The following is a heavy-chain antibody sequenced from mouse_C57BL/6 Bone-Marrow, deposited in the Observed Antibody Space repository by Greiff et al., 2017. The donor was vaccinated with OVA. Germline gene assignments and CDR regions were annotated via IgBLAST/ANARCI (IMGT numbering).Heavy chain of an antibody. V-gene: IGHV1-43*01. CDR1: GYSFTGYY. CDR3: ARRAITPLRYFDV. Sequence: VQLQQSGPELVKPGASVKISCKASGYSFTGYYMHWVKQSSEKSLEWIGEINPSTGGTSYNQKFKGKATLTVDKSSSTAYMQLKSLTSEDSAVYYCARRAITPLRYFDVWGTGTTVTVSS. CDR2: INPSTGGT. J-gene: IGHJ1*03. D-gene: IGHD1-2*01.